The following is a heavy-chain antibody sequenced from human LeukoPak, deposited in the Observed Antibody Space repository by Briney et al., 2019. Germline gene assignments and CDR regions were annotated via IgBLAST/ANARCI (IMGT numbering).Heavy chain of an antibody. Sequence: GASVKVSCKASGYTFTGYYMHWVRQAPGQGLEWMGWINPNSGGTNYAQKFQGRVTMTRDTSISTAYMELSSLRSEDTAVYYCARAYYYGSGSWYYYYYMDVWGKGTTVTISS. CDR2: INPNSGGT. CDR1: GYTFTGYY. J-gene: IGHJ6*03. V-gene: IGHV1-2*02. D-gene: IGHD3-10*01. CDR3: ARAYYYGSGSWYYYYYMDV.